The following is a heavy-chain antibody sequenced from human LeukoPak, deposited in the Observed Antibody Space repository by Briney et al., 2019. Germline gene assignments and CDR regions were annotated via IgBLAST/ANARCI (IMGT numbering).Heavy chain of an antibody. CDR2: IKSNAAGGTA. V-gene: IGHV3-15*01. Sequence: GGSLRLSCAASGFXFSNVWMTWVRQAPGKGLEWVGRIKSNAAGGTADYAAPVKGRFTISRDDSKNTLFLQMNSLKTEDTAMYYCTTMNRHDAFDVWGQGTLVTVSS. J-gene: IGHJ3*01. CDR1: GFXFSNVW. D-gene: IGHD1-14*01. CDR3: TTMNRHDAFDV.